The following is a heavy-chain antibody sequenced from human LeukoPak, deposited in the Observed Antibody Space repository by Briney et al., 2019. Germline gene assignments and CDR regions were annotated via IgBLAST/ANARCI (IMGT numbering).Heavy chain of an antibody. CDR3: ARDTYYDSSGYSLDY. J-gene: IGHJ4*02. CDR1: GYTFTGYY. D-gene: IGHD3-22*01. V-gene: IGHV1-2*02. CDR2: INPNRGGT. Sequence: ASVKVSCKASGYTFTGYYMHWVRQAPGQGLEWMGWINPNRGGTNYAQKFQGRVTMTRDTSISTAYMELSRLRSDDTAVYYCARDTYYDSSGYSLDYWGQGTLVTVSS.